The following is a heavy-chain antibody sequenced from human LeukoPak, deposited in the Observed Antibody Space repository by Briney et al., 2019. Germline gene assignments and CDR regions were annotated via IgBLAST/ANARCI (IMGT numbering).Heavy chain of an antibody. CDR2: ISSGGSTI. CDR1: GFTFSDYY. V-gene: IGHV3-11*01. CDR3: ARHLVVATYDY. Sequence: PGGSLRLSCAASGFTFSDYYMSWIRQAPGKGLEWVSYISSGGSTIYYADSVKGRFTISRDNAKNSLYLQMNSLRAEGTAVYYCARHLVVATYDYWGQGTLVTVSS. J-gene: IGHJ4*02. D-gene: IGHD2-21*01.